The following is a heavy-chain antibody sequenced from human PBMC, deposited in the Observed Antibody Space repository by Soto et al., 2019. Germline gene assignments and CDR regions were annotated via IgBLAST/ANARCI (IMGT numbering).Heavy chain of an antibody. Sequence: QVQLVQSGAEVKKPGSSVKVSCKASGGTFNSYTISWVRQAPGQGLEWMGRIVPIFDIAKYAQKFQGRITITADKSTSTAYMELSSLRSEDTAVYYCARGAFGGQQQLVPDGFDIWGQGTMVTVSS. CDR3: ARGAFGGQQQLVPDGFDI. CDR2: IVPIFDIA. D-gene: IGHD6-13*01. CDR1: GGTFNSYT. V-gene: IGHV1-69*02. J-gene: IGHJ3*02.